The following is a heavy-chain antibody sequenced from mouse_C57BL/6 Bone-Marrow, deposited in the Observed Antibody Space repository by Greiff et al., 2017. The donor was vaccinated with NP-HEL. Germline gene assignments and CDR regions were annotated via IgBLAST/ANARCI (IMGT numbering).Heavy chain of an antibody. CDR1: GYTFPDYN. D-gene: IGHD3-3*01. Sequence: EVKLQQSGPELVKPGASVKIPCKASGYTFPDYNMDWVKQSHGKSLEWIGDINPNNGGTIYNQKFKGKATLTVDKSSSTAYLELRSLTSEDTAFYSCARAGTRRPGFAYWGQGTLVTVCA. V-gene: IGHV1-18*01. CDR3: ARAGTRRPGFAY. J-gene: IGHJ3*01. CDR2: INPNNGGT.